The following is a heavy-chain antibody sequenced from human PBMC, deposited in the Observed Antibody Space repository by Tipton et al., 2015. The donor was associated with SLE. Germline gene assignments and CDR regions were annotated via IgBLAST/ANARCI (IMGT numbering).Heavy chain of an antibody. CDR2: INHSGSF. V-gene: IGHV4-34*01. CDR1: GGSFSGYY. D-gene: IGHD4-17*01. CDR3: ARGGGDLNYYYYYMDV. Sequence: TLSLTCAVYGGSFSGYYWSWIRQPPGKGLEWIGEINHSGSFTYSPSLESRVTISVDTSKNQFSLKLSSVTTADTAVYYCARGGGDLNYYYYYMDVWGQGTMVTVSS. J-gene: IGHJ6*03.